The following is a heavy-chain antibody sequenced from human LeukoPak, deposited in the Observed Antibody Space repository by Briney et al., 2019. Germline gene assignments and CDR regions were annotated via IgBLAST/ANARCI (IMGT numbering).Heavy chain of an antibody. V-gene: IGHV4-39*07. CDR1: GGSINSSTYY. Sequence: PSETLSLTCTVSGGSINSSTYYWGWIRQPPGKGLEWIGSIYYSGSTNYNPSLKSRVTMSVDTSKNQFSLKLSSVTAADTAVYYCARVNVVGGYDTFDYWGQGTLVTVSS. CDR3: ARVNVVGGYDTFDY. CDR2: IYYSGST. J-gene: IGHJ4*02. D-gene: IGHD5-12*01.